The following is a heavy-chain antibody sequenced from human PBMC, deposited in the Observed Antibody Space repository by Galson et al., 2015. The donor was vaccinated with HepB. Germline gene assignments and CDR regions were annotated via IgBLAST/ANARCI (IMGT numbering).Heavy chain of an antibody. J-gene: IGHJ6*02. D-gene: IGHD3-22*01. Sequence: SLRLSCAASGFTFSSYAMHWVRQAPGKGLEWVAVISYDGSNKYYADSVKGRFTISRDNSKNTLYLQMNSLRAEDTAVYYCARDRMLGLLVLYYYGMDVWGQGTTVTVPS. CDR1: GFTFSSYA. V-gene: IGHV3-30*04. CDR2: ISYDGSNK. CDR3: ARDRMLGLLVLYYYGMDV.